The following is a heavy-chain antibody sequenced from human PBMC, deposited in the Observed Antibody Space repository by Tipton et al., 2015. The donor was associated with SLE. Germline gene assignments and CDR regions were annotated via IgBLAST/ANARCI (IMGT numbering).Heavy chain of an antibody. J-gene: IGHJ4*02. V-gene: IGHV3-48*01. D-gene: IGHD1-26*01. CDR3: ARDGRL. CDR1: GFTFSSYS. Sequence: GSLRLSCAASGFTFSSYSMNWVRQAPGKGLEWVSYISSSSSTIYYADSVKGRFTISRDNAKNSLYLQMNSLGAEDTAVYYCARDGRLRGQGTLVTVSS. CDR2: ISSSSSTI.